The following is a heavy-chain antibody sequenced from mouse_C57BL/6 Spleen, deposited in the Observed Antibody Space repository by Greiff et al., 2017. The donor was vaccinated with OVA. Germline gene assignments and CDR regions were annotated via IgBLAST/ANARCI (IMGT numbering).Heavy chain of an antibody. CDR2: INYDGSST. J-gene: IGHJ4*01. V-gene: IGHV5-16*01. Sequence: EVQVVESEGGLVQPGSSMKLSCTASGFTFSDYYMAWVRQVPEKGLEWVANINYDGSSTYYLDSLKSRFIISRDNAKNILYLQMSSLKSEDTATYYCARVTTGAMDYWGQGTSVTVSS. CDR1: GFTFSDYY. CDR3: ARVTTGAMDY. D-gene: IGHD1-1*01.